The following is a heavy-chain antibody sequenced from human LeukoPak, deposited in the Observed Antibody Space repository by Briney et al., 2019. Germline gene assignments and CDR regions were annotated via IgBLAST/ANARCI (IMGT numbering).Heavy chain of an antibody. CDR1: GGTFSSYA. D-gene: IGHD4-11*01. CDR3: AREGNYVRYMDV. CDR2: IIPIFGTA. Sequence: GASVKVSCKASGGTFSSYAISWVRQAPGQGLERMGGIIPIFGTANYAQKFQGRVTITADESTSTAYMELSSLRSEDTAVYYCAREGNYVRYMDVWGKGTTVTISS. J-gene: IGHJ6*03. V-gene: IGHV1-69*13.